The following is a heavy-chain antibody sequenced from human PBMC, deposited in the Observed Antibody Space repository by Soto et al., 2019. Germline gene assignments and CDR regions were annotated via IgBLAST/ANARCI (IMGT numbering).Heavy chain of an antibody. Sequence: NPSETLSLTCALYGGSFDGYYWSWIRQSPGKGLEWIGEIHHSGSTKYNPSLKSRVSLSVDTSTKQFSLKMTSMTAADRGVYYCVRGVDSWSGYLFWGQGTPVTVSS. CDR1: GGSFDGYY. J-gene: IGHJ4*02. D-gene: IGHD3-3*01. CDR3: VRGVDSWSGYLF. V-gene: IGHV4-34*01. CDR2: IHHSGST.